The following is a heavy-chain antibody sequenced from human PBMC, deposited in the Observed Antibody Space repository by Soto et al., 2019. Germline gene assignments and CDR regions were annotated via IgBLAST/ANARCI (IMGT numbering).Heavy chain of an antibody. J-gene: IGHJ4*02. D-gene: IGHD1-26*01. Sequence: EVQLVESGGGLVKPGGSLRLSCAASGFTLTTYTMNWVRQAPGMGLEWVSSINGRGNYKYYTDSVKGRFTISRDNAQNSLYLQMTSLRAEDTAVYDCAREGGVVGVTSDFDYWGQGTLVTVSS. CDR3: AREGGVVGVTSDFDY. V-gene: IGHV3-21*01. CDR2: INGRGNYK. CDR1: GFTLTTYT.